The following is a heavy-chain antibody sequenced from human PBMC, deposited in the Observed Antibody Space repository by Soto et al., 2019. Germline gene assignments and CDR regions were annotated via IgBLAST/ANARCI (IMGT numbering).Heavy chain of an antibody. CDR3: ASGGRGMVRGVIIKGNFDY. V-gene: IGHV1-69*01. CDR2: IIPLFGTA. J-gene: IGHJ4*02. Sequence: QVQLVQSGAEVKKPGSSVKVSCKASGGTFSSYAISWVRQAPGQGLEWMGGIIPLFGTANYAQKFQGRVTITADESTSTAYMELSSLRSEDTAVYYCASGGRGMVRGVIIKGNFDYWGQGTLVTVSS. CDR1: GGTFSSYA. D-gene: IGHD3-10*01.